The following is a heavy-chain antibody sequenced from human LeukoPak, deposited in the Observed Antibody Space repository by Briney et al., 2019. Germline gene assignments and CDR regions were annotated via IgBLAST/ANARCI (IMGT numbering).Heavy chain of an antibody. CDR2: SNAGNGNT. CDR1: GYTFTSYA. Sequence: GASVKVSCKASGYTFTSYAMHWVRRAPGQRLEWMGWSNAGNGNTKYSQEFQGRVTITRDTSASTAYMELSSLRSEDMAVYYCARGKYSSGWWFDYWGQGTLVTVSS. D-gene: IGHD6-19*01. V-gene: IGHV1-3*02. CDR3: ARGKYSSGWWFDY. J-gene: IGHJ4*02.